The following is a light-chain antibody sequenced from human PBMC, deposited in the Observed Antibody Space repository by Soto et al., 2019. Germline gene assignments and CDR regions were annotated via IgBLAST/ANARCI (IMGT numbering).Light chain of an antibody. CDR1: QDISNY. V-gene: IGKV1-33*01. Sequence: DIQMTQSPSSLSASVGDRVTITCQASQDISNYLNWYQQKPGKAPKLLIFDASNLDTGVPSRFSGSGSGADFIFTISSLQPEDIATYYCQQYDSLSGAMYTFGQGTKLEIK. CDR2: DAS. CDR3: QQYDSLSGAMYT. J-gene: IGKJ2*01.